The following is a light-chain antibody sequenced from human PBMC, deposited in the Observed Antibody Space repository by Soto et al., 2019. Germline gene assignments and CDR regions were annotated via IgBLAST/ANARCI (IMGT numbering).Light chain of an antibody. Sequence: EIVMTQSPATLSVSPGDRATLSCRASQSVSINLAWYQQKPGQAPRLLIYGASTRATGIPARFSGSVSGTEFTLTISSLQSEYSAVYYCQLYNNWTWTFGQGTKVESK. CDR1: QSVSIN. V-gene: IGKV3-15*01. CDR2: GAS. CDR3: QLYNNWTWT. J-gene: IGKJ1*01.